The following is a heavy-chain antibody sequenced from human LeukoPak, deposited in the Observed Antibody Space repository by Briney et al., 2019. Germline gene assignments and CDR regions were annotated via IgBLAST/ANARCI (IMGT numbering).Heavy chain of an antibody. J-gene: IGHJ4*02. V-gene: IGHV3-23*01. Sequence: GGSLRLSCAASGFTFSSYAMSWVRQAPGKGLEWVSAISGSGGSTYYADSVKGRFTISRDNSKNTLYLQMNSLRAEDTAVYYCARDLTPYYYDTSDYPIDYWGQGALVTVSS. D-gene: IGHD3-22*01. CDR3: ARDLTPYYYDTSDYPIDY. CDR1: GFTFSSYA. CDR2: ISGSGGST.